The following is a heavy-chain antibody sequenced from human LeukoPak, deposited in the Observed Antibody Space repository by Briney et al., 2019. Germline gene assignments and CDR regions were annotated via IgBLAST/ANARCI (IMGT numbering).Heavy chain of an antibody. J-gene: IGHJ6*03. Sequence: GGSLRLSCAVSRFTFCSYIMIWVRQAPGKGLECVSSISSSSSFIYYADSVRGGFSISRDNAKNSLYLQMNSLRAEDTAVYYCAREDASSMDVWGKGTTVTVSS. CDR2: ISSSSSFI. V-gene: IGHV3-21*01. CDR1: RFTFCSYI. CDR3: AREDASSMDV.